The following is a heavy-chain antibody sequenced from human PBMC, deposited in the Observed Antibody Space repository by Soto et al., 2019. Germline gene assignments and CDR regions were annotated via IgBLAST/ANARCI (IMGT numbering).Heavy chain of an antibody. CDR2: IIPIFGTA. D-gene: IGHD6-13*01. Sequence: QVQLVQSGAEGKKPGSSVKVSCKASGGTFSSYAISWVRQAPGQGLEWMGGIIPIFGTANYAQKFQGRVTIPADDSPSTAYIVLSSLRSEDTAVYYCARHFPSSWVDYWGQGTLVTVSS. CDR3: ARHFPSSWVDY. J-gene: IGHJ4*02. V-gene: IGHV1-69*12. CDR1: GGTFSSYA.